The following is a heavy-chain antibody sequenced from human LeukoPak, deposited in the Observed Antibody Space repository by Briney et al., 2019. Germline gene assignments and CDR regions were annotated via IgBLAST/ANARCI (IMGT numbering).Heavy chain of an antibody. CDR2: ISAYNGNT. D-gene: IGHD2-2*01. CDR3: AREVRGALDY. Sequence: ASVKVSCKASGGTFSSYAISWVRQAPGQGLEWMGWISAYNGNTNYAQKLQGRVTMTTDTSTSTAYMELRSLRSDDTAVYYCAREVRGALDYWGQGTLVTVSS. V-gene: IGHV1-18*01. J-gene: IGHJ4*02. CDR1: GGTFSSYA.